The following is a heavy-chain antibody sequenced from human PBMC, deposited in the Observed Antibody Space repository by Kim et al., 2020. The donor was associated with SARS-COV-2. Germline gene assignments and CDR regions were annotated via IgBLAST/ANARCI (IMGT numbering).Heavy chain of an antibody. D-gene: IGHD1-1*01. V-gene: IGHV3-7*03. CDR2: IKEDRSKT. CDR1: GFTFSNYW. CDR3: ARWGTGNLDY. Sequence: GGSLRLSCAASGFTFSNYWMTWGRQAPGKGLEWVANIKEDRSKTYYVDSVKGRFTISRDNAKNSLFLHMNSLRAEDTAVYYCARWGTGNLDYWGQGTLVTVSS. J-gene: IGHJ4*02.